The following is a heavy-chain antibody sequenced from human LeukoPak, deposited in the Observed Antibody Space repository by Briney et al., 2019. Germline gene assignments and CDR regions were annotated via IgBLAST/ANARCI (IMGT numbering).Heavy chain of an antibody. CDR2: ISSSGSTI. V-gene: IGHV3-11*04. CDR1: GFTFSDYY. J-gene: IGHJ6*03. CDR3: AREAVVVVPAAIRWDYYYYMDV. Sequence: GGSLRLPCAASGFTFSDYYMSWIRQAPGKGLEWVSYISSSGSTIYYADSVKGRFTISRDNAKNSLYLQMNSLRAEDTAVYYCAREAVVVVPAAIRWDYYYYMDVWGKGTTVTVSS. D-gene: IGHD2-2*02.